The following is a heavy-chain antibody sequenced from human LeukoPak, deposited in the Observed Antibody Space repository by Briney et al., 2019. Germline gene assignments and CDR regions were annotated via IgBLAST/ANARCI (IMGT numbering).Heavy chain of an antibody. CDR2: IIPILGIA. V-gene: IGHV1-69*04. CDR1: GGTFSSYA. CDR3: ARVDWHSGYHYYYGMDV. Sequence: SVKVSCKASGGTFSSYAISWVRQAPGQGLEWMGRIIPILGIANYAQKFQGRVTITADKSTSTAYMELSSLRSEDTAVYYCARVDWHSGYHYYYGMDVWGQGTTVTVSS. D-gene: IGHD3/OR15-3a*01. J-gene: IGHJ6*02.